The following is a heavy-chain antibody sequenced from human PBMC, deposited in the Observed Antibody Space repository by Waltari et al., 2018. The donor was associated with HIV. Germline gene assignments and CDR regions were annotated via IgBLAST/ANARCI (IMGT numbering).Heavy chain of an antibody. Sequence: QVQLQESGPGLVKPSETLSLTCTVSGGSVSSARYSWCWIRQPPGKGLEWIGYIYYSGSTNYNPSLKSRVTISVDTSKNQFSLKLSSVTAADTAVYYCARDPLLTGGRNGGMDVWGQGTTVTVSS. D-gene: IGHD7-27*01. CDR3: ARDPLLTGGRNGGMDV. CDR2: IYYSGST. J-gene: IGHJ6*02. CDR1: GGSVSSARYS. V-gene: IGHV4-61*01.